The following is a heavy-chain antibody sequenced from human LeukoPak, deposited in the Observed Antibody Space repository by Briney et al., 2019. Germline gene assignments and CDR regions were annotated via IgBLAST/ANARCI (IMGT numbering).Heavy chain of an antibody. CDR2: ISGSGGSS. CDR3: AKADYYYYGMDV. J-gene: IGHJ6*02. Sequence: GGSLRLSCAASGLTFSSYAMSWVRQAPGKGLEWASAISGSGGSSYYADSVKGRFTISRDNSKNTLYLQMNSLRAEDTAVYYCAKADYYYYGMDVWGQGTTVTVSS. V-gene: IGHV3-23*01. CDR1: GLTFSSYA.